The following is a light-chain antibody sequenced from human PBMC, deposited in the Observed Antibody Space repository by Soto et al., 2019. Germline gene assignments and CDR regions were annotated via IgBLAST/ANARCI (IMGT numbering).Light chain of an antibody. CDR1: LSVSSY. CDR2: DAS. CDR3: LQRSGWPWT. J-gene: IGKJ1*01. V-gene: IGKV3-11*01. Sequence: EIVLTQSPATLSLSPGERATLSCRASLSVSSYLAWYQQKPGQAPRLLIYDASNRATDIPARFSGSGSGTDFTLTISSLEPEDFAVYYCLQRSGWPWTFGQGTKVEIK.